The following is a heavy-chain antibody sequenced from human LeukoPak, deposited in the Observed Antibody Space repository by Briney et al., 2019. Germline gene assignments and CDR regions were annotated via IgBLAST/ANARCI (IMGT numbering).Heavy chain of an antibody. CDR2: IYYGGST. CDR1: GGSISSHY. CDR3: ARHQLRLPYYFDY. V-gene: IGHV4-59*08. D-gene: IGHD5-18*01. J-gene: IGHJ4*02. Sequence: SETLSLTCTVSGGSISSHYWSWIRQPPGKGLEWIGYIYYGGSTNYNPSLKSRVTISVDTSKNQFSLKLSSVTAADTAVYYCARHQLRLPYYFDYWGQGTLVTVSS.